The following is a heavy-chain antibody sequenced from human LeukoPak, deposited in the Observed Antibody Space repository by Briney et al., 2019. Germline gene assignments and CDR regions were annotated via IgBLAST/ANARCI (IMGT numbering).Heavy chain of an antibody. CDR3: ARDPLRSTWSTYYNALDV. D-gene: IGHD6-13*01. J-gene: IGHJ6*02. CDR2: ISAYNGNT. CDR1: AYSFTIYA. V-gene: IGHV1-18*01. Sequence: ASMTVSFTAPAYSFTIYAINWVRQAPGQGHEWMGWISAYNGNTDYAQKLQGRVTMTTDTSTSTDYMELRSLASDDTAVYYCARDPLRSTWSTYYNALDVWGQGTTVTVSS.